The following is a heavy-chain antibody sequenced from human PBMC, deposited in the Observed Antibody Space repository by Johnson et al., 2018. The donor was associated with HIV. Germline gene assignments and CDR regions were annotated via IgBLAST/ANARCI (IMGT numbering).Heavy chain of an antibody. D-gene: IGHD7-27*01. Sequence: VQLVESGGGLVQPGGSLRLSCAASGFTFSSYDMHWVRQATGKGLEWVSTIGPAGDTYYPDSVKGRFSISRDNSKNTLYLQMNSLRAEDTAVYYCAKDRVLGNQDDAFDMWGQGTMVTVSS. V-gene: IGHV3-13*01. CDR3: AKDRVLGNQDDAFDM. CDR1: GFTFSSYD. CDR2: IGPAGDT. J-gene: IGHJ3*02.